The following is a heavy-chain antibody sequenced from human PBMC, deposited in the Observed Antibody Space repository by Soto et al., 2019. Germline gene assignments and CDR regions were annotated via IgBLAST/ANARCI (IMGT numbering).Heavy chain of an antibody. CDR2: ISGSGGST. J-gene: IGHJ4*02. CDR3: AKDWYFGSTIFGLMFDY. D-gene: IGHD3-3*01. V-gene: IGHV3-23*01. CDR1: GFTFSSYA. Sequence: PXGALRLSCAASGFTFSSYAMSGVGQAPGKGLEWVSAISGSGGSTNYADSVKGRFTISRDNSKNTLYLQMNSLRAEDTAVYYCAKDWYFGSTIFGLMFDYWGQGTLVTVSS.